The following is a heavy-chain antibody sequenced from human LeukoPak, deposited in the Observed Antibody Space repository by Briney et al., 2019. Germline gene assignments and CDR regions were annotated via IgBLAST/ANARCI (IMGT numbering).Heavy chain of an antibody. CDR1: GYTFTSYG. CDR2: ISAYNGNT. CDR3: ARDRYDSSGYYYVSAWLF. J-gene: IGHJ4*02. Sequence: ASVKVSCKASGYTFTSYGISWVRQAPGQGLEWMGWISAYNGNTNYAQKLQGRVTMTTDTSTSTAYMELRSLRSDDTAVYYCARDRYDSSGYYYVSAWLFWGQGTLVTVSS. V-gene: IGHV1-18*01. D-gene: IGHD3-22*01.